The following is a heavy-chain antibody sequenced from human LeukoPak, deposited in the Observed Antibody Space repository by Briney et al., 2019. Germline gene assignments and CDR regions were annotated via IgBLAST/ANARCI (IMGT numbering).Heavy chain of an antibody. CDR1: GGTFSSYA. CDR3: ARAFTMVRGVIDYFDY. V-gene: IGHV1-69*04. Sequence: SVKVSCKASGGTFSSYAISWVRRAPGQGLEWMGRIIPILGIANYAQKFQGRVTITADKSTSTAYMELSSLRSEDTAVYYCARAFTMVRGVIDYFDYWGQGTLVTVSS. CDR2: IIPILGIA. J-gene: IGHJ4*02. D-gene: IGHD3-10*01.